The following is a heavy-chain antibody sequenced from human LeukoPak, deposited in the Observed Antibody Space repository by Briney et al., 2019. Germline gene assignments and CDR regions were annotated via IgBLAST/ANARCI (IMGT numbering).Heavy chain of an antibody. CDR1: GYTFTDYY. Sequence: PVKVSCKASGYTFTDYYIHWVRQAPGQGLEWMGWIKPNSGDTNYAQKFQGRVTMTKDTSISAAYMELNRLSYDDTAVYYCARRAYCTGDCTLDYWGQGTLVTVSS. CDR2: IKPNSGDT. J-gene: IGHJ4*02. V-gene: IGHV1-2*02. CDR3: ARRAYCTGDCTLDY. D-gene: IGHD2-21*02.